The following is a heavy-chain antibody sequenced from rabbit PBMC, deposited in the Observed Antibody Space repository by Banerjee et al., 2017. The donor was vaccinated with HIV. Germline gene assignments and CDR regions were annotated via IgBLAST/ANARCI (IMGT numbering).Heavy chain of an antibody. J-gene: IGHJ4*01. D-gene: IGHD8-1*01. CDR1: GFSLSSNYN. V-gene: IGHV1S40*01. Sequence: QSLEESGGDLVKPGASLALTCTASGFSLSSNYNVYWVRQAPGKGLEWIGCIWTDNINTYYASWAKGRFTISKTSSTTVTLQMTSLTAADTATYFCARSVAGSTYPFNFWGPGTLVTVS. CDR3: ARSVAGSTYPFNF. CDR2: IWTDNINT.